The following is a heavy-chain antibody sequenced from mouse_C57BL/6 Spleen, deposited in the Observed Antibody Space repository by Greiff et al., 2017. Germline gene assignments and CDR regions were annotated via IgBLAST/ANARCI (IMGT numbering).Heavy chain of an antibody. CDR3: ARPLYYGSSYDWFAY. D-gene: IGHD1-1*01. CDR1: GFTFSDYG. Sequence: EVHLVESGGGLGKPGGSLKLSCAASGFTFSDYGMHWVRQAPEKGLEWVAYISSGSSTIYYADTVKGRFTISRDNAKNTLFLQMTSRRSEDTAMYYCARPLYYGSSYDWFAYWGQGTLVTVSA. V-gene: IGHV5-17*01. CDR2: ISSGSSTI. J-gene: IGHJ3*01.